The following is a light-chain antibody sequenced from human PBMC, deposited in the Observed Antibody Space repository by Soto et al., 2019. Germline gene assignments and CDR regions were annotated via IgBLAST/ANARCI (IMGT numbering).Light chain of an antibody. V-gene: IGLV1-47*02. CDR1: SSSIGTNF. CDR3: AAWDDNLSTYV. J-gene: IGLJ1*01. Sequence: QSVLTQPASASGTPGQRVSISCSGYSSSIGTNFVYWYQQLPVTAPKVLIHSNNQRPSGVPDRFSGSKSGTSASLAISGLRSEDEADYYCAAWDDNLSTYVFGSGTKVTVL. CDR2: SNN.